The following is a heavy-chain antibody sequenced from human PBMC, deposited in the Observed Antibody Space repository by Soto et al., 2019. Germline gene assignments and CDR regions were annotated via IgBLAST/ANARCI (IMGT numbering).Heavy chain of an antibody. J-gene: IGHJ4*02. Sequence: PGGSLRLSCTASGFALSRYWMYWVRQAPGKGLVWVSHINSGGNITPYAESVRGRFTISRDNSKNTLYLQMNSLRAEDTAVYYCAKDRDTIFGGVIISGYFDYWGQGT. D-gene: IGHD3-3*01. CDR1: GFALSRYW. CDR3: AKDRDTIFGGVIISGYFDY. V-gene: IGHV3-74*01. CDR2: INSGGNIT.